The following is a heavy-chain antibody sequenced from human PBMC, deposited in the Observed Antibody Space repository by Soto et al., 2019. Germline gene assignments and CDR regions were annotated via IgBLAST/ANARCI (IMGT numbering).Heavy chain of an antibody. Sequence: GGSLRLSCAASGFTFSSYAMSWVRQAPGKWLEWVSAISGSGGSTYYADSVKGRFTISRDNSKNTLYLQMNSLRAEDTAVYYCAKGYYDSSGYFLFDYWGQGTLVTVSS. CDR1: GFTFSSYA. CDR2: ISGSGGST. CDR3: AKGYYDSSGYFLFDY. J-gene: IGHJ4*02. V-gene: IGHV3-23*01. D-gene: IGHD3-22*01.